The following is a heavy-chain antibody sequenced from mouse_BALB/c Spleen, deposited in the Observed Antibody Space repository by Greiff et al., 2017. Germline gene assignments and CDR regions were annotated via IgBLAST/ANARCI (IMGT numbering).Heavy chain of an antibody. CDR2: IYPGNSDT. CDR3: TRDGSGRHFDY. J-gene: IGHJ2*01. D-gene: IGHD1-1*01. V-gene: IGHV1-5*01. CDR1: GYTFTSYW. Sequence: EVKLVESGTVLARPGASVKMSCKASGYTFTSYWMHWVKQRPGQGLEWIGAIYPGNSDTSYNQKFKGKAKLTAVTSTSTAYMELSSLTNEDSAVYYCTRDGSGRHFDYWGQGTTLTVSS.